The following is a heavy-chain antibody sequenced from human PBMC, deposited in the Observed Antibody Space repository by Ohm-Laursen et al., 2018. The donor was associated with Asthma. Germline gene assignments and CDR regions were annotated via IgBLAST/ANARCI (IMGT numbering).Heavy chain of an antibody. CDR2: INAGTGNT. CDR1: GYTFTNYA. J-gene: IGHJ6*02. V-gene: IGHV1-3*01. Sequence: EASVKVSCKASGYTFTNYAMHWVRQAPGHRLEWMGWINAGTGNTDYSQKFQGRVTLTRDTSASTTYMELSSLTFEDTAVYYCARWAAAAGWNMDVWGQGTTVTVSS. D-gene: IGHD6-13*01. CDR3: ARWAAAAGWNMDV.